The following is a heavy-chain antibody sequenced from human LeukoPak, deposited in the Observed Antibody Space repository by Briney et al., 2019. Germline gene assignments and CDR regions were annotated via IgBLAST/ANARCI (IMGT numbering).Heavy chain of an antibody. D-gene: IGHD3-9*01. CDR3: ARVTLTGYYAFDY. CDR2: ISSTSSNI. V-gene: IGHV3-21*01. CDR1: GFTFSSYN. Sequence: GGSLRLSCAASGFTFSSYNMNWVRQAPGKGLEWVSSISSTSSNIYYADSLKGRFTISRDNAKQSLYLQMNCLRAEDTAVYYCARVTLTGYYAFDYRGQGTLVTVSS. J-gene: IGHJ4*02.